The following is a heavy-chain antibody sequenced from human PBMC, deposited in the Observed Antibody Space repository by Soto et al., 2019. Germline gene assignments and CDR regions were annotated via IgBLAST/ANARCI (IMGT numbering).Heavy chain of an antibody. D-gene: IGHD6-6*01. J-gene: IGHJ5*02. V-gene: IGHV3-23*01. CDR1: GFTFSSYA. CDR2: SSGSGGST. Sequence: PGGSLSLSCAASGFTFSSYAMSWVRQAPGKGLEWVSASSGSGGSTYYADSVKGRFTSSRDNSKNTLYLQMNSLRAEDTAVYYCAKTAIEYSSSLAWGQGTRVTVSS. CDR3: AKTAIEYSSSLA.